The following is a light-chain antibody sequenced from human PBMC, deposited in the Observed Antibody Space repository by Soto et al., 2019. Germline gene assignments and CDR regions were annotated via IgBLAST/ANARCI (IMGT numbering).Light chain of an antibody. CDR1: NSNLGAGYD. CDR3: QAYDYSLTAFV. CDR2: GNR. V-gene: IGLV1-40*01. Sequence: QAVVTQPPSVSGAPGQRVTISCTGNNSNLGAGYDVHWYQQLPGAAPKLVVFGNRNRPSGVPERFSGSKSGTSASLAITGLQAEDEADYYCQAYDYSLTAFVFGGGTQLNVL. J-gene: IGLJ3*02.